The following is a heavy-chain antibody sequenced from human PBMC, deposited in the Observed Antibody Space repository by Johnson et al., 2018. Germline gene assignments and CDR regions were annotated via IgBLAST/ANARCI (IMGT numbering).Heavy chain of an antibody. V-gene: IGHV3-23*04. CDR2: ISASGDTT. Sequence: EVQLVESGGGLVQPGGSLRLSCATSGFTFNTCAMNWVRQATGKGLEWVSGISASGDTTWYSDSVKGRFAISRDNSKNTLSLQMNSLRAEETAIYYCAKYVVGVPGSYGLDVWGQGTTVTVSS. D-gene: IGHD2-2*01. CDR3: AKYVVGVPGSYGLDV. J-gene: IGHJ6*02. CDR1: GFTFNTCA.